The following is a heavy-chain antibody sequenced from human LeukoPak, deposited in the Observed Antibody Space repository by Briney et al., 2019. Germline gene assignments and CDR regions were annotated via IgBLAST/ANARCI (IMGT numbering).Heavy chain of an antibody. V-gene: IGHV3-74*01. CDR1: GFTFSSYW. D-gene: IGHD1-26*01. CDR3: AVKWTYDGFDI. CDR2: INSDRSTT. J-gene: IGHJ3*02. Sequence: GGSLRLSCAASGFTFSSYWMHWVRQAPGKGLVWVSRINSDRSTTTYADSMKGRFTISRDNAKNTLYLQMNSLRAEDTAVYYCAVKWTYDGFDIWGQGTMVTVSS.